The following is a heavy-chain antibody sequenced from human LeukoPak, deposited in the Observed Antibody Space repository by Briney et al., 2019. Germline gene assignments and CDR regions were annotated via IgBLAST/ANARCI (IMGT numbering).Heavy chain of an antibody. J-gene: IGHJ4*02. CDR1: GGSISSYY. Sequence: SETLSLTCTVSGGSISSYYWSWIRQPPGKGLEWIGYLSNSGSTKYNPSLKNRVTVSVDTSKNQFSLKLSSVTAADTAVYYCARHYYGAYRECFDSWGQGTLVTVSS. V-gene: IGHV4-59*08. CDR2: LSNSGST. CDR3: ARHYYGAYRECFDS. D-gene: IGHD4-17*01.